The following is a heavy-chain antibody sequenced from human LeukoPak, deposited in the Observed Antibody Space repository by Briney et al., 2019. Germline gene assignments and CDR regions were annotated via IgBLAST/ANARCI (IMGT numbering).Heavy chain of an antibody. Sequence: PGRSLRLSCVASGFTFSSYGMHWVRQAPGKGLEWVAIIWSDENTKYYADSVKGRFTISRDNSKNTLYLQMNSLRAEDTAVYYCARADRLHGGPYLIGPWGQGTLVTVSS. J-gene: IGHJ5*02. CDR1: GFTFSSYG. CDR3: ARADRLHGGPYLIGP. D-gene: IGHD2-21*01. V-gene: IGHV3-33*01. CDR2: IWSDENTK.